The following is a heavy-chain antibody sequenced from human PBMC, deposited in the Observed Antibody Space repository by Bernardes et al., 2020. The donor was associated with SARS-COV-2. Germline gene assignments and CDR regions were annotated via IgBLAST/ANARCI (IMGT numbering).Heavy chain of an antibody. D-gene: IGHD4-17*01. CDR1: GFSFGRYP. V-gene: IGHV3-23*01. CDR2: ISGSGRST. J-gene: IGHJ6*02. CDR3: AKDLDGDPEDHHYGMDV. Sequence: GGSLRLSCAASGFSFGRYPMSWVRPAPGKGLECVSVISGSGRSTYYADSVQGRFTISRDNSKNTLYLQMNSLRDDDTALYYCAKDLDGDPEDHHYGMDVWGQGTTVTVSS.